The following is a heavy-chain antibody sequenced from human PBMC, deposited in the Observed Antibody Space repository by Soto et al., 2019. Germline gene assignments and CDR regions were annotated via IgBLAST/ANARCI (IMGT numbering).Heavy chain of an antibody. CDR2: IYYSGST. D-gene: IGHD3-3*02. CDR3: ASPKIAFYNWFDP. V-gene: IGHV4-39*01. CDR1: GGSISSSSYY. J-gene: IGHJ5*02. Sequence: QLQLQESGPGLVKPSETLSLTCTVSGGSISSSSYYWGWIRQPPGKGLEWIGSIYYSGSTYYNPSLKRRVTISVHTSKNQFSLKLSSVTAADTAVYYCASPKIAFYNWFDPWGQGTLVTVSS.